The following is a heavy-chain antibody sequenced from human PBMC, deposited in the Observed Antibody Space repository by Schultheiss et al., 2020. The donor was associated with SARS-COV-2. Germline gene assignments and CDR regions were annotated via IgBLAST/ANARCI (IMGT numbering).Heavy chain of an antibody. Sequence: GESLKISCAASGFTFSGSAMHWVRQASGKGLEWVGRIRSKANSYATAYAASVKGRFTISRDDSKNTAYLQMNSLRAEDTAVYYCAKGGVGATSDYWGQGTLVTVSS. V-gene: IGHV3-73*01. CDR2: IRSKANSYAT. D-gene: IGHD1-26*01. CDR1: GFTFSGSA. CDR3: AKGGVGATSDY. J-gene: IGHJ4*02.